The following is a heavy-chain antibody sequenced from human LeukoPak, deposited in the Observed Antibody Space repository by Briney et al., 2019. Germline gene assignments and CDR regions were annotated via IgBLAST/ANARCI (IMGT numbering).Heavy chain of an antibody. CDR3: ASQGYCSSPSCYDSWWFDP. D-gene: IGHD2-2*01. Sequence: PSETLSLTCAVSGHSISSGYYWGWIRQPPGKGLEWIGSIYHSGSTYYNPSLKSRVTISVDTSKNQFSLKLSSVTAADTAVYYCASQGYCSSPSCYDSWWFDPWGQGTLVTVSS. CDR1: GHSISSGYY. V-gene: IGHV4-38-2*01. CDR2: IYHSGST. J-gene: IGHJ5*02.